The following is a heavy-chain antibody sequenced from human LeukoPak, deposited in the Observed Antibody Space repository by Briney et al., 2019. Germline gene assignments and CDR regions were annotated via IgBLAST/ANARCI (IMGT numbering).Heavy chain of an antibody. J-gene: IGHJ4*02. D-gene: IGHD2-15*01. CDR3: TKDGGFCSGGSCYSGGTNYFFDN. V-gene: IGHV3-23*01. CDR2: INGSGAST. Sequence: PGGSLRLSCAASGFTFSSYAMSWVRQAPGKGLEWVSAINGSGASTYYAPSAKGRFTISRDKSRNTLFLQMNSLRAEDTALYYCTKDGGFCSGGSCYSGGTNYFFDNWGQGTLVTVSS. CDR1: GFTFSSYA.